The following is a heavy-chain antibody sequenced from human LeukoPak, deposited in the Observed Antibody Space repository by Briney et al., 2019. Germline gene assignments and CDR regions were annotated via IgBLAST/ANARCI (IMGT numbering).Heavy chain of an antibody. D-gene: IGHD3-3*01. CDR3: ARRQSFTIFGVVFNSFDP. V-gene: IGHV4-59*01. CDR2: IYYSGST. CDR1: GGSISSYY. Sequence: PSETLSLTCTASGGSISSYYWSWIRQPLGKGLEWIGYIYYSGSTNYNPSLKSRVTISVDTSKNQFSLKLSSLTAAHTAVYYSARRQSFTIFGVVFNSFDPWGPGTLVTVSP. J-gene: IGHJ5*02.